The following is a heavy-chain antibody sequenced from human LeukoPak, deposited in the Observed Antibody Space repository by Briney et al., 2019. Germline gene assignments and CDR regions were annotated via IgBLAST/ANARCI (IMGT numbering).Heavy chain of an antibody. V-gene: IGHV3-21*01. CDR1: GFTFSSYS. CDR2: ISSSSSYI. CDR3: ASLGVTTFDY. Sequence: NPGGSLRLSCAASGFTFSSYSMNWVRQAPGKGLEWVSSISSSSSYIYYADSVKGRFTITRDNAKNLLYLQMNSLRAEDTAVYYCASLGVTTFDYWGQGTLVTVSS. D-gene: IGHD3-10*01. J-gene: IGHJ4*02.